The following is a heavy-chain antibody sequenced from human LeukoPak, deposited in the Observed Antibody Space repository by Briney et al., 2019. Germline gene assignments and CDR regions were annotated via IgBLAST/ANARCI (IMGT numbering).Heavy chain of an antibody. V-gene: IGHV1-2*02. CDR3: ARVGQYCSGGSCYSYNWFDP. Sequence: ASVKVSCKASGYTFTGYYMHWVRQAPGQGLEWMGWINPNSGGTNYAQKFQGRVTMARDTSISTAYMELSRLRSDDTAVYYCARVGQYCSGGSCYSYNWFDPWGQGTLVTVSS. CDR1: GYTFTGYY. J-gene: IGHJ5*02. D-gene: IGHD2-15*01. CDR2: INPNSGGT.